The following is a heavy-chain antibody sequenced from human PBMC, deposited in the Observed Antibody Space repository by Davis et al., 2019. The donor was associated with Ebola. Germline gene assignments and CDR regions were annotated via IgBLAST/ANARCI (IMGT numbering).Heavy chain of an antibody. D-gene: IGHD3-3*01. CDR1: GYTFTSYD. CDR3: ARLSDFWSGSLPYYGMDV. Sequence: ASVKVSCKASGYTFTSYDINWVRQATGQGLEWMGWMNPNSGNTGYAQKFQGRVTITADESTSTAYMELSSLRSEDTAVYYCARLSDFWSGSLPYYGMDVWGQGTTVTVSS. V-gene: IGHV1-8*01. J-gene: IGHJ6*02. CDR2: MNPNSGNT.